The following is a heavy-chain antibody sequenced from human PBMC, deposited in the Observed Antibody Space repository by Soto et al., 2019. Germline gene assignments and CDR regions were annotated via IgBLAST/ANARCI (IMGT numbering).Heavy chain of an antibody. V-gene: IGHV4-31*03. J-gene: IGHJ6*02. CDR1: GGSISSGGYY. CDR2: IYYSGST. Sequence: SETLSLTCTVSGGSISSGGYYWSWIRQHPGKGLGWIGYIYYSGSTYYNPSLKSRVTISVDTSKNQFSLKLSSVTAADTAVYYCARDGIVVVNNYGMDVWGQGTTVTVSS. D-gene: IGHD2-21*01. CDR3: ARDGIVVVNNYGMDV.